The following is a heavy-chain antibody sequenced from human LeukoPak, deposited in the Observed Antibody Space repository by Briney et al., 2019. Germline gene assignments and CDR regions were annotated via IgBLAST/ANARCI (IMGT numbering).Heavy chain of an antibody. Sequence: GGSLKISFKGSGYRFTSYWIGWVRRMPGKGLEGMGVIYPGDSDTRYSASFQGQVTISADTSITTAYLQWSSLKASDTAMYYCARQKGYDFWSGPNYYYYMDVWGKGTTVTVSS. CDR1: GYRFTSYW. CDR2: IYPGDSDT. CDR3: ARQKGYDFWSGPNYYYYMDV. J-gene: IGHJ6*03. V-gene: IGHV5-51*01. D-gene: IGHD3-3*01.